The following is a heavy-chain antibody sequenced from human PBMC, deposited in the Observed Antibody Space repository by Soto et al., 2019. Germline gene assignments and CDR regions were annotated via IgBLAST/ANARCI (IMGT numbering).Heavy chain of an antibody. CDR3: ARLGWSLYMADYYYMDV. V-gene: IGHV4-34*01. CDR1: GGSFSGYY. Sequence: QVQLQQWGAGLLKPSETLSLTCAVYGGSFSGYYWSWIRQPPGKGLEWIGEINHSGSTNYNPSLKSRVTISVDTSKNQFSLKLSSVTAADTAVYYCARLGWSLYMADYYYMDVWGKGTTVTVSS. D-gene: IGHD3-3*01. CDR2: INHSGST. J-gene: IGHJ6*03.